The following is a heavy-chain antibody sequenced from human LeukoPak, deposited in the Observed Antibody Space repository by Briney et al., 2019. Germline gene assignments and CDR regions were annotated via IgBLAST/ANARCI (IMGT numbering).Heavy chain of an antibody. CDR2: INWNGGST. Sequence: QPGGSLRLSCAASGFTFDDYGMSWVRQAPGKGLEWVSGINWNGGSTGYADSAKGRFTTSRDNAKNSLYLQINSLRAKDTAVYYCARVHYGSGSLYSYYYYMDVWGKGTTVTISS. CDR3: ARVHYGSGSLYSYYYYMDV. CDR1: GFTFDDYG. D-gene: IGHD3-10*01. V-gene: IGHV3-20*04. J-gene: IGHJ6*03.